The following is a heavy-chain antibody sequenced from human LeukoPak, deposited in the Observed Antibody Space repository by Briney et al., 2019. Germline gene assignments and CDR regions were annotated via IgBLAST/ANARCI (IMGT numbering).Heavy chain of an antibody. CDR1: GGSFSGYY. CDR3: SRGDIRSDCRAFDI. CDR2: INHSGST. J-gene: IGHJ3*02. Sequence: SETLSLTCAVYGGSFSGYYWSWIRQPPGKGLEWIGEINHSGSTNYNPSLKSRVTISVDTSKNQFSLKLSSVTAADTAVYYCSRGDIRSDCRAFDIWGQGTMVTVSS. V-gene: IGHV4-34*01. D-gene: IGHD2-21*02.